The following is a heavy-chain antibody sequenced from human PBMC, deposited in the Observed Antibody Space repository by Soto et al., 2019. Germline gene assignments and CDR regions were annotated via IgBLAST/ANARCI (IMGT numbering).Heavy chain of an antibody. V-gene: IGHV3-48*02. J-gene: IGHJ4*02. CDR2: ISSSSDTI. Sequence: GGSLRLSCAASGFTFSSYSMNWVRQAPGKGLEWVSYISSSSDTIHYADSVKGRFTSSRDNAKSSLYLQMNSLSDDDTAVYYCAGDKADRSCTSTSCYSPLDYWGQGTLVTVSS. D-gene: IGHD2-2*02. CDR3: AGDKADRSCTSTSCYSPLDY. CDR1: GFTFSSYS.